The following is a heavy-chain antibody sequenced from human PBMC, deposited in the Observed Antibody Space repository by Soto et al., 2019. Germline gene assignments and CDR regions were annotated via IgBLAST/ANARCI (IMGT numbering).Heavy chain of an antibody. CDR1: GYSFTSKS. D-gene: IGHD3-10*01. J-gene: IGHJ3*02. CDR2: INPYNGRT. CDR3: ARDIYGFNCCDAFDS. Sequence: QAQLVQSGAEVKKPGASVTISCNASGYSFTSKSLIWVRQAPGHGLEWLGWINPYNGRTEYADHVQGRVMITRDKLTRTVHMKLSSLRTDDTAVYYRARDIYGFNCCDAFDSCGQGRM. V-gene: IGHV1-18*01.